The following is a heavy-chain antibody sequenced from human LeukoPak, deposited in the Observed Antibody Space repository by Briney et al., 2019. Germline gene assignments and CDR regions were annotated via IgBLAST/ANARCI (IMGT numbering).Heavy chain of an antibody. CDR3: ARAYGSGRVSWFDP. J-gene: IGHJ5*02. D-gene: IGHD3-10*01. CDR1: GGSISSYY. CDR2: IHTTGST. V-gene: IGHV4-4*07. Sequence: PSETLSLTCTVFGGSISSYYWSWIRQPAGKGLEWIGRIHTTGSTNYNPSPKSRVTMSVDTSKNQFSLKRSSVTAADTAVYYCARAYGSGRVSWFDPWGQGTLVTVSS.